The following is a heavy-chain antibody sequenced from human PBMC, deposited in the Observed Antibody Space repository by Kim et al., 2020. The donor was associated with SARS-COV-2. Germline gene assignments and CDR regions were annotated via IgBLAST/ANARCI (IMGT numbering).Heavy chain of an antibody. CDR3: ASGFPLYDVVVTASPATSFDY. V-gene: IGHV1-69*13. D-gene: IGHD2-21*02. CDR1: GGTFSSYA. CDR2: IIPIFGTA. J-gene: IGHJ4*02. Sequence: SVKVSCKASGGTFSSYAISWVRQAPGQGLEWMGGIIPIFGTANYAQKFQGRVTITADESTSTAYMELSSLRSEDTAVYYCASGFPLYDVVVTASPATSFDYWGQGTLAT.